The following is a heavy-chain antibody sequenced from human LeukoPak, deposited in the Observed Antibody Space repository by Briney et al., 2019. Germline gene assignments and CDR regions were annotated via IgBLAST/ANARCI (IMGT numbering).Heavy chain of an antibody. Sequence: GGSLRLSCAASGVTLSSYWMDWVRQAPGMGLVWVSRINSDGSSISYADSVKGRFTISRDNAKNTLYLQMNSLRVEDTAVYYCARDPVSGVWIWGQGTMITVSS. J-gene: IGHJ3*02. CDR2: INSDGSSI. CDR3: ARDPVSGVWI. D-gene: IGHD2-21*01. V-gene: IGHV3-74*01. CDR1: GVTLSSYW.